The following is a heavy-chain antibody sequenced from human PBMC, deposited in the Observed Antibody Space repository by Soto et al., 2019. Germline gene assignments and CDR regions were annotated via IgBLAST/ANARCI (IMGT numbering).Heavy chain of an antibody. CDR3: AXGPXGPDGPGDY. D-gene: IGHD5-12*01. CDR1: GYTFTNYA. J-gene: IGHJ4*02. V-gene: IGHV1-3*01. CDR2: INAGNGNT. Sequence: QVQLVQSGAEVKKPGASVKVSCKASGYTFTNYAMHWVRQAPGQRLEWMGWINAGNGNTKYSQKFQGRVTITRDTSXXXXXXXLXXXXXXXXXVYYCAXGPXGPDGPGDYWGQGTLVTVSS.